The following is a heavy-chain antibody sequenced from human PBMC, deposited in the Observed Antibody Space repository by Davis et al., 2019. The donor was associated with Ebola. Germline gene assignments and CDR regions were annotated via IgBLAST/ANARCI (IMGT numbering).Heavy chain of an antibody. Sequence: GGSLRLSCAASGFTFSSYGMHWVRQAPGKGLEWVSGISADGSSTDYADSVKGRFTISRDSSKNTVFMQMNSLGAEDTAVYYCAKGTYCGGDCYSLLDYWGQGTLVTVSS. CDR3: AKGTYCGGDCYSLLDY. J-gene: IGHJ4*02. CDR1: GFTFSSYG. CDR2: ISADGSST. V-gene: IGHV3-23*01. D-gene: IGHD2-21*02.